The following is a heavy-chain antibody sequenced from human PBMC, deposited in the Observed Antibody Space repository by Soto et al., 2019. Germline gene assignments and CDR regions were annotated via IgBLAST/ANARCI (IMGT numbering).Heavy chain of an antibody. D-gene: IGHD6-25*01. CDR1: GGSISGYY. CDR2: IHYSGST. CDR3: ARGGVAARKGRWFDP. J-gene: IGHJ5*02. Sequence: SETHSLTCTVSGGSISGYYWGWIRQPPGKGLEWIGYIHYSGSTNYNPSLRSRVTISVDTPKNQFSLKVNSMTAADTAIYYCARGGVAARKGRWFDPWGQGTLVTV. V-gene: IGHV4-59*01.